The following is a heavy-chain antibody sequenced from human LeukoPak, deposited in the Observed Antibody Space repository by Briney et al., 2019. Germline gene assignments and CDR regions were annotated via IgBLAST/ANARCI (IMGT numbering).Heavy chain of an antibody. V-gene: IGHV1-2*02. CDR1: GYTFTDYY. J-gene: IGHJ1*01. CDR3: ARDSYYDSSGYYSSEYFQH. CDR2: INPNSGGT. D-gene: IGHD3-22*01. Sequence: ASVTVSFKASGYTFTDYYMHWVRQAPGQGLEWMGWINPNSGGTNYAQKFQGRVTMTRDTSISTAYMELSRLRSDDTAVYYCARDSYYDSSGYYSSEYFQHWGQGTLVTVSS.